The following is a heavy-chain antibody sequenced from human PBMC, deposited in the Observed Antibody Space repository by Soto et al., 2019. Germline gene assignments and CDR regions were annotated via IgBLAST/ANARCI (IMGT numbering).Heavy chain of an antibody. J-gene: IGHJ4*02. CDR3: ARAGLDLVCGGDCYSKYYFDY. Sequence: ASVKVSCKASGGTFSSYAISWVRQAPGQGLEWMGGIIPIFGTANYAQKFQGRVTITADESTSTAYMELSSLRSEDTAVYYCARAGLDLVCGGDCYSKYYFDYWGQGTLVTVSS. CDR1: GGTFSSYA. CDR2: IIPIFGTA. V-gene: IGHV1-69*13. D-gene: IGHD2-21*02.